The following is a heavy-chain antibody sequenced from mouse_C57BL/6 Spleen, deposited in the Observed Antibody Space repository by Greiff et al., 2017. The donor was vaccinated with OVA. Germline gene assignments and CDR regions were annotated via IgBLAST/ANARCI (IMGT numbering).Heavy chain of an antibody. J-gene: IGHJ2*01. CDR1: GYSFTGYF. V-gene: IGHV1-20*01. D-gene: IGHD2-1*01. CDR3: ARYYYGNYGGFDY. CDR2: INPYNGDT. Sequence: EVQLQQSGPELVKPGDSVKISCKASGYSFTGYFMNWVMQSHGKSLEWIGRINPYNGDTFYNQKFKGKATLTVDKSSSTAHMELRSLTSEDSAVYYCARYYYGNYGGFDYWGQGTTLTVSS.